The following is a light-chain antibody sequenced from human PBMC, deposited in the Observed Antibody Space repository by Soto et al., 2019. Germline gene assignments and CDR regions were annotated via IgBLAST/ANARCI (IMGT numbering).Light chain of an antibody. CDR2: GAS. V-gene: IGKV3-15*01. J-gene: IGKJ4*01. CDR1: QSVASN. Sequence: EIVMTQSPATLSVSPGERATLSCRASQSVASNLAWYQQKPGQAPRLLIYGASTRATGIPVRFSGSGSGTEFTLTISSLQSEDFAVYYCQQYHNWPPLTFGGGTKVEIK. CDR3: QQYHNWPPLT.